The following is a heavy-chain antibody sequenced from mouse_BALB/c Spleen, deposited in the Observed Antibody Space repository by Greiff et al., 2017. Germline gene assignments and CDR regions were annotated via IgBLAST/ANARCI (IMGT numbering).Heavy chain of an antibody. CDR3: ARDITTVGGYYAMDY. V-gene: IGHV2-9*02. CDR1: GFSLTSYG. J-gene: IGHJ4*01. CDR2: IWAGGST. D-gene: IGHD1-1*01. Sequence: LVAPSQSLSITCTVSGFSLTSYGVHWVRQPPGKGLEWLGVIWAGGSTNYNSALMSRLSISKDNSKSQVFLKMNSLQTDDTAMYYCARDITTVGGYYAMDYWGQGTSVTVSS.